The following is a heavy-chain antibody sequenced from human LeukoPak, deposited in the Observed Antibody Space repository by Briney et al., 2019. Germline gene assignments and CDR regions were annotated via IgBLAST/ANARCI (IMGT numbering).Heavy chain of an antibody. CDR1: GFTVSSNY. D-gene: IGHD4-17*01. CDR2: IRYDGSNR. V-gene: IGHV3-30*02. Sequence: PGGSLRLSCAASGFTVSSNYMSWVRQAPGKGLEWVAFIRYDGSNRYYADSVKGRFTISRDNSKNTLYLQMNSLRAEDTAVYYCAKGSKEFYGDYGFLDYWGQGTLVTVSS. CDR3: AKGSKEFYGDYGFLDY. J-gene: IGHJ4*02.